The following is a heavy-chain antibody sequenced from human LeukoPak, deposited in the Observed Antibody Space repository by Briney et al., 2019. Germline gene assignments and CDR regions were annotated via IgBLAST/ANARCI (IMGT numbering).Heavy chain of an antibody. CDR2: LSRCRNYI. V-gene: IGHV3-21*01. CDR1: GLPLCSYS. D-gene: IGHD6-13*01. Sequence: GGSLRLLCAPSGLPLCSYSMKWVRQATGKGVEWVSSLSRCRNYIQCAHSMKGRFTISRDNAKSSLYLQMNSLRAEDTAVYYCARASSSWYYFDYWGQGTLVTVSS. CDR3: ARASSSWYYFDY. J-gene: IGHJ4*02.